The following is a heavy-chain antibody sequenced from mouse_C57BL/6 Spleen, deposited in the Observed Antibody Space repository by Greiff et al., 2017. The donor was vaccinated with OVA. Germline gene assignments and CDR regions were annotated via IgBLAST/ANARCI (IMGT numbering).Heavy chain of an antibody. CDR2: INPNNGGT. CDR1: GYTFTDYY. CDR3: ARGGAQATFDD. V-gene: IGHV1-26*01. J-gene: IGHJ2*01. Sequence: VHVKQSGPELVKPGASVKISCKASGYTFTDYYMNWVKQSPGKSLEWIGDINPNNGGTSYNQKFKGKATLTVDKSSSTAYMELRSLTSEDSAVYYCARGGAQATFDDWGQGTTLTVSS. D-gene: IGHD3-2*02.